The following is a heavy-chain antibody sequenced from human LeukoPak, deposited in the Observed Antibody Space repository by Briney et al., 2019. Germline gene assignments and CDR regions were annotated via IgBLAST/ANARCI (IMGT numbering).Heavy chain of an antibody. CDR2: ISAYNGNT. CDR1: RYTFTSYG. J-gene: IGHJ5*02. Sequence: GASVKVSCKASRYTFTSYGISWVRQAPGQGLEWMGWISAYNGNTNYAQKLQGRVTMTTDTSTSTAYMELRSLRSDDTAVYYCARDQVSDTTGGFDPWGQGTLVTVSS. V-gene: IGHV1-18*01. CDR3: ARDQVSDTTGGFDP. D-gene: IGHD1-1*01.